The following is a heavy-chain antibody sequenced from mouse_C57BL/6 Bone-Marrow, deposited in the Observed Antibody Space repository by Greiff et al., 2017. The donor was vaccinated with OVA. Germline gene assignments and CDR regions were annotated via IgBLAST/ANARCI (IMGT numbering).Heavy chain of an antibody. D-gene: IGHD6-1*01. CDR3: ARKGGSVDY. J-gene: IGHJ2*01. Sequence: VKLVESGPGLVAPSQSLSITCTVSGFSLTSYAISWVRQPPGKGLEWLGVIWTGGSTNYNSALKSRLSISKDNSKSQVFLKMNSLQTDDTARYYCARKGGSVDYWGQGTTLTVSS. CDR1: GFSLTSYA. CDR2: IWTGGST. V-gene: IGHV2-9-1*01.